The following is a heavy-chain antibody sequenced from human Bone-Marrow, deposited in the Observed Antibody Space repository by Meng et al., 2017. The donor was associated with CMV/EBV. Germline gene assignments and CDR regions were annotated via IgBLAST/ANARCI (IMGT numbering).Heavy chain of an antibody. D-gene: IGHD5-12*01. CDR3: AREVAPTKGYGMDV. CDR1: GFTFSNYN. CDR2: ISSSSYI. Sequence: GGSLRLSCAVSGFTFSNYNMNWVRQAPGKGLEWVSSISSSSYIYYADSVKGRFTISRDNAKNSLFLQMNSLRAEDTAVYYCAREVAPTKGYGMDVWGQGTTVTVSS. J-gene: IGHJ6*02. V-gene: IGHV3-69-1*01.